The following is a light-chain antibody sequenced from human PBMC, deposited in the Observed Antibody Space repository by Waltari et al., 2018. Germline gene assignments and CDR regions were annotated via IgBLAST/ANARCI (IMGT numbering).Light chain of an antibody. V-gene: IGLV2-14*01. J-gene: IGLJ2*01. CDR2: EVS. CDR1: SSDVGGYNY. Sequence: QSAPTQPASVSGSPGQSITISCTGTSSDVGGYNYVSWYQHYAGKAPKLMIYEVSERPSGVSNRFSGSKSGNTASLTISGLQAEDEADYYCASQTSSPSVVFGRGTKLTVL. CDR3: ASQTSSPSVV.